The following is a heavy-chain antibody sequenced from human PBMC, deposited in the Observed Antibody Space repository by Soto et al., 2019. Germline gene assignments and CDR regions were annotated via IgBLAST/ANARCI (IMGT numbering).Heavy chain of an antibody. V-gene: IGHV5-10-1*01. J-gene: IGHJ6*02. CDR2: IDPSDSYT. Sequence: RESLKISCKGSGYSFTSYWISWVRQMPGKGLEWMGRIDPSDSYTNYSPSFQGHVTISADKSISTAYLQWSSLKASDTATYYCARASSSWYFNYGMDVWGQGTTVTVSS. D-gene: IGHD6-13*01. CDR1: GYSFTSYW. CDR3: ARASSSWYFNYGMDV.